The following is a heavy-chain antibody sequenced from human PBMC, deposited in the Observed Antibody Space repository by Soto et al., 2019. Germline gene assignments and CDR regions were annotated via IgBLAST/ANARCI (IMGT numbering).Heavy chain of an antibody. CDR1: GGSISSGGYY. D-gene: IGHD2-21*01. Sequence: QAQLQESGPGLVKPSQTLSLTCTVSGGSISSGGYYWSWIRQHPGKGLEWIGYIYYSGSTYYNPSLKSRVTISVDTSMNQFSLKLSSVTAADTAVYYCAASCVGCGGFNYYGMDVWGQGTTVTVSS. J-gene: IGHJ6*02. CDR3: AASCVGCGGFNYYGMDV. CDR2: IYYSGST. V-gene: IGHV4-31*03.